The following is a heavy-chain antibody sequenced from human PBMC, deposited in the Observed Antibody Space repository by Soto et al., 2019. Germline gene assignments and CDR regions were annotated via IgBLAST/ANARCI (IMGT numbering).Heavy chain of an antibody. CDR1: GYSFTSYW. CDR3: ARHNYGSGSYSRRAYYYYGMDV. D-gene: IGHD3-10*01. Sequence: GESLKISCQGSGYSFTSYWIGWVRQMPGKGLEWMGIIYPGDSDTRYSPSLQGQVTISADKSISTAYLQWSSLKASDTAMYYCARHNYGSGSYSRRAYYYYGMDVWGQGTTVTVSS. CDR2: IYPGDSDT. V-gene: IGHV5-51*01. J-gene: IGHJ6*02.